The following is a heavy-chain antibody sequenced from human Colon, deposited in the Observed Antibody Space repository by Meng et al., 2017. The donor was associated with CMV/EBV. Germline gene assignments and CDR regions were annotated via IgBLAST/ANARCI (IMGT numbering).Heavy chain of an antibody. Sequence: GESLKISCSDSGSTFSTSDIHWVRQAPGKGLEWVAFIRFDGIHEYYADSVKGRFAISRDNAKNMLYLQMNSLTGEDTAVYYCARIKYESWSGYYRDYWGQGTLVTVSS. J-gene: IGHJ4*02. CDR1: GSTFSTSD. V-gene: IGHV3-30*02. CDR2: IRFDGIHE. D-gene: IGHD3-3*01. CDR3: ARIKYESWSGYYRDY.